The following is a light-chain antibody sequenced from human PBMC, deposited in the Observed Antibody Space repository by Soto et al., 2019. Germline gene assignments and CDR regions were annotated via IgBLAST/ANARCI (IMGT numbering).Light chain of an antibody. Sequence: EIVLTQSPATLSLSPGETATLSCRASQSISRYLAWYQQKAGQAPRLLIYDASIRATGIPARFRGGGSETDFTLTISSLAPEDFAIYYCQQRGTWPRVTFGGGTKVEIK. CDR3: QQRGTWPRVT. CDR2: DAS. V-gene: IGKV3-11*01. CDR1: QSISRY. J-gene: IGKJ4*01.